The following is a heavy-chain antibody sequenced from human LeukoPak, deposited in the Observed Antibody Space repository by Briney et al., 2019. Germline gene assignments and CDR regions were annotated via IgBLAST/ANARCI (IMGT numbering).Heavy chain of an antibody. CDR1: RYTFTNYA. D-gene: IGHD2-2*01. J-gene: IGHJ4*02. V-gene: IGHV7-4-1*02. CDR3: ARQGPGYCGSTRCYGVGH. CDR2: INTNTGNP. Sequence: GASVKVSFKASRYTFTNYAMNWVRQAPGQGLEWMGWINTNTGNPTYAQGFTGRFVFPLDTSVSTAYLQISSLKVEDTAVYYCARQGPGYCGSTRCYGVGHWGQGTLVTVSS.